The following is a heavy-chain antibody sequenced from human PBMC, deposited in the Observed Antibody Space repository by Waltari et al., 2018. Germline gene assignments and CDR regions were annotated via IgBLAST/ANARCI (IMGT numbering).Heavy chain of an antibody. CDR1: GGSFSGYY. CDR2: INHSGSH. Sequence: QVQLQQWGAGLLKPSETLSLTCAVYGGSFSGYYWSWIRQPPGKGLEWIGEINHSGSHNYHPSLQSRVTISVDTSKNQFSLKLSSVTAADTAVYYCARGYFDWFSLQLAFDYWGQGTLVIVSS. J-gene: IGHJ4*02. D-gene: IGHD3-9*01. CDR3: ARGYFDWFSLQLAFDY. V-gene: IGHV4-34*01.